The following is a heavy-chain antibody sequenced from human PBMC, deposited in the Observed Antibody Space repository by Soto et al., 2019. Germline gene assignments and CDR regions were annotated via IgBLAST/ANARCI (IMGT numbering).Heavy chain of an antibody. CDR1: GYTFTGYY. J-gene: IGHJ4*02. CDR3: AIPDSIAAAGRPFDY. V-gene: IGHV1-2*02. Sequence: ASVKVSCKASGYTFTGYYMHWVRQAPGQGLEWMGWINPNSGGTNYAQKFQGRVTMTRDTSISTAYMELSRLRSDDTAVYYCAIPDSIAAAGRPFDYWGQGTLVTVSS. D-gene: IGHD6-13*01. CDR2: INPNSGGT.